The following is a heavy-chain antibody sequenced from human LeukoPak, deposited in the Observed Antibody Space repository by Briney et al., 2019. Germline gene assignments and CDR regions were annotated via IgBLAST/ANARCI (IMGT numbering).Heavy chain of an antibody. J-gene: IGHJ4*02. D-gene: IGHD3-10*01. V-gene: IGHV4-34*01. CDR1: GGSFSGYY. Sequence: SETLSLTCAVYGGSFSGYYWSWIRQPPGKGLEWIGEINHSGSTNYNPSLKSRVTISVDTSKNQFSLKLSSATAADTAVYYCARGANTMVRGVLTAIDYWGQGTLVTVSS. CDR2: INHSGST. CDR3: ARGANTMVRGVLTAIDY.